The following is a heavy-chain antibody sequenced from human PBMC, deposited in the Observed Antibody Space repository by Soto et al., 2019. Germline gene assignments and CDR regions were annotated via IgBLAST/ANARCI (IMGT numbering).Heavy chain of an antibody. CDR2: IYYDGST. Sequence: PSETLSLTCTVSGASISSSSFYWGWIRQPPGKGLESIANIYYDGSTYYNPSLKSRVTISFDTSKNQFSLKLSSVTAADTAVYYSARSHIVPRLFMYPHDYWGQGTTVTRSS. D-gene: IGHD6-6*01. CDR1: GASISSSSFY. V-gene: IGHV4-39*01. J-gene: IGHJ4*02. CDR3: ARSHIVPRLFMYPHDY.